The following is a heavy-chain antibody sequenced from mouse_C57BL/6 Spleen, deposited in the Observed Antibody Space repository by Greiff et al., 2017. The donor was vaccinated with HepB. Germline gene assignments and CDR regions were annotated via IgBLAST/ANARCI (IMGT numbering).Heavy chain of an antibody. D-gene: IGHD4-1*01. V-gene: IGHV1-63*01. Sequence: VQLQQSGAELVRPGTSVKMSCKASGYTFTNYWIGWAKQRPGHGLEWIGDIYPGGGYTNYNEKFKGKATLTADKSSSTAYMQFSSLTSEDSAIYYCARESGTGTTYFDYWGQGTTLTVSS. CDR3: ARESGTGTTYFDY. J-gene: IGHJ2*01. CDR2: IYPGGGYT. CDR1: GYTFTNYW.